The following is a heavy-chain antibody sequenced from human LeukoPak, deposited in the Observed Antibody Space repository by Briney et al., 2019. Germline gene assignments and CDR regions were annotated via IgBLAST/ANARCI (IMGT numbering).Heavy chain of an antibody. J-gene: IGHJ4*02. CDR3: ARTHRSATYCTTNTCYPGY. CDR1: GFIFSDYY. Sequence: PGGSLRLSCAASGFIFSDYYMSWIRQAPGKGLEWISYISDRGSTKYYADSVRGRFTISRDNAKNSLYLQMNSLRAEDTAVYYCARTHRSATYCTTNTCYPGYWGQGALVTVSS. D-gene: IGHD2-8*01. V-gene: IGHV3-11*04. CDR2: ISDRGSTK.